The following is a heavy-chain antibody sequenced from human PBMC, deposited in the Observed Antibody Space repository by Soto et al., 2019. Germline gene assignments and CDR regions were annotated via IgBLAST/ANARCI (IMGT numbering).Heavy chain of an antibody. V-gene: IGHV3-74*01. CDR1: GFTFSSYW. Sequence: EVQLVESGGGLVQPGGSLRLSCAASGFTFSSYWMHWVRQAPGKGLVWVSRINSDGSSTSYADSVKGRFTISRDNAKNTLYLQMTSLRAEDTAVYYCARGGHLYSYGAGGMDVWGQGTTVTVSS. D-gene: IGHD5-18*01. CDR3: ARGGHLYSYGAGGMDV. J-gene: IGHJ6*02. CDR2: INSDGSST.